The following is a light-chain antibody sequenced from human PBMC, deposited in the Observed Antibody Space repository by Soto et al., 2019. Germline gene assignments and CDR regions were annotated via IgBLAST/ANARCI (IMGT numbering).Light chain of an antibody. J-gene: IGKJ2*03. CDR1: QSVLYSSNNMNY. CDR2: WAS. CDR3: LQHYNTPPYS. Sequence: DTVMTQSPDSLAVSLGERATINCKSSQSVLYSSNNMNYLSWYQQKPGQPPKLLIYWASTRESGVPDRFSGSGSGTDFTLTISSVQAEDVAVYYCLQHYNTPPYSFGQGT. V-gene: IGKV4-1*01.